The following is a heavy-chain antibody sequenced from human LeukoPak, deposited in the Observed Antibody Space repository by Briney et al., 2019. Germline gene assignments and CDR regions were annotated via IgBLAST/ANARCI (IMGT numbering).Heavy chain of an antibody. J-gene: IGHJ6*02. CDR3: ARGQRKIAVAGHGMDV. V-gene: IGHV3-53*01. CDR1: GFTVSSNY. Sequence: GGSLRLSCAASGFTVSSNYMSWVRQAPGKGLEWVSVIYRGGSPYYADSVKGRFTISRDNSKNTLYPQMNSLSAEDTAVYYCARGQRKIAVAGHGMDVWGQGTTVTVPS. D-gene: IGHD6-13*01. CDR2: IYRGGSP.